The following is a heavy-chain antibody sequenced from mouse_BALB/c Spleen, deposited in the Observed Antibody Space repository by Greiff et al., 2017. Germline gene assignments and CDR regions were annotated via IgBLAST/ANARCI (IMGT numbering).Heavy chain of an antibody. CDR1: GYSITSDYA. Sequence: EVQGVESGPGLVKPSQSLSLTCTVTGYSITSDYAWNWIRQFPGNKLEWMGYISYSGSTSYNPSLKSRISITRDTSKNQFFLQLNSVTTEDTATYYCARKGLTGTFAYWGQGTLVTVSA. CDR2: ISYSGST. D-gene: IGHD4-1*01. J-gene: IGHJ3*01. V-gene: IGHV3-2*02. CDR3: ARKGLTGTFAY.